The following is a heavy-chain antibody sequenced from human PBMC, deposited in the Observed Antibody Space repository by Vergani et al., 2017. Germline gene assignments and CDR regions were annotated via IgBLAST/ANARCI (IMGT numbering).Heavy chain of an antibody. CDR3: ARGLSFDY. D-gene: IGHD2/OR15-2a*01. V-gene: IGHV4-39*07. J-gene: IGHJ4*02. CDR2: IYYSGST. Sequence: QVQLQESGPGLVKPSETLSLTCTVSGGSISSSSYYWGWIRQPPGKGLEWIGSIYYSGSTYYNPSLKSRITISVDTSKNQFSLKLSSVTAADTAVYYCARGLSFDYWGQGTLVTVSS. CDR1: GGSISSSSYY.